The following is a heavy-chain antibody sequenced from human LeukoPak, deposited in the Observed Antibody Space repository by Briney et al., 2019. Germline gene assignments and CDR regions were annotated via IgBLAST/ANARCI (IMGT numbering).Heavy chain of an antibody. V-gene: IGHV3-23*01. Sequence: PGGALTLSCAASGFTFSTFAMSGVRQAPGKGLEGISGISNSGRSTYYADSVKGRFTISRDNSKNTLYLQMNSLRAEDTAVYYCATGGVIITNFDCWGQGTLVTVSS. CDR1: GFTFSTFA. CDR3: ATGGVIITNFDC. J-gene: IGHJ4*02. D-gene: IGHD3-10*01. CDR2: ISNSGRST.